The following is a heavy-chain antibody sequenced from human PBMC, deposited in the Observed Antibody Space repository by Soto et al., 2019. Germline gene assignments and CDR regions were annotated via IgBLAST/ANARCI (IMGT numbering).Heavy chain of an antibody. CDR3: ASSRTGVVIISPYYYYYGMDV. J-gene: IGHJ6*02. V-gene: IGHV1-69*13. CDR1: GGTFSSYA. Sequence: GASVKVSCKASGGTFSSYAISWVRQAPGQGLEWMGGIIPIFGTANYAQKFQGRVTITADESTSTAYMELSSLRSEDTAVYYCASSRTGVVIISPYYYYYGMDVWGQGTTVTVSS. D-gene: IGHD3-3*01. CDR2: IIPIFGTA.